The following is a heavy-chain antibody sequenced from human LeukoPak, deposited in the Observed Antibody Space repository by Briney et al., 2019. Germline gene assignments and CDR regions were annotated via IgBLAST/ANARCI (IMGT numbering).Heavy chain of an antibody. J-gene: IGHJ4*02. CDR3: AITMVRGVIIFKGDFDY. CDR1: GFTFSSYE. CDR2: ISSSGSTI. Sequence: PGGSLRLSCAASGFTFSSYEMNWVRQAPGKGLEWVSYISSSGSTIYYADSVKGRFTISRDNAKNSLYLQMNGLRAEDTAVYYCAITMVRGVIIFKGDFDYWGQGTLVTVSS. V-gene: IGHV3-48*03. D-gene: IGHD3-10*01.